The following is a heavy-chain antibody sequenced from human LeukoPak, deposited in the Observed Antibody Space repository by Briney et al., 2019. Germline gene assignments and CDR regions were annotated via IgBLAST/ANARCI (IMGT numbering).Heavy chain of an antibody. V-gene: IGHV3-21*01. CDR3: ARTLYDFWSGYYGGTLFDY. Sequence: PGGSLRLSCAASGFTFSSCSMNWVRQAPGKGLEWVSSISSSSSYIYYADSVKGRFTISRDNAKNSLYLQMNSLRAEDTAVYYCARTLYDFWSGYYGGTLFDYWGQGTLVTVSS. CDR2: ISSSSSYI. CDR1: GFTFSSCS. D-gene: IGHD3-3*01. J-gene: IGHJ4*02.